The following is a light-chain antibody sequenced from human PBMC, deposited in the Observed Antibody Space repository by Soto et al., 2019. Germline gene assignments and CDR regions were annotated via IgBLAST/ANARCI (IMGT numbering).Light chain of an antibody. Sequence: QSVLTQPPSLSGAPGQRVTISCTGSTSNIGAGYDVHWYQQLPGTAPKLLIYGNGNRPSGVPDRFSGSKSDTSASLAITGLQAEDEANYYCQSFDSSRNGYVFGTGTKVTVL. J-gene: IGLJ1*01. CDR2: GNG. V-gene: IGLV1-40*01. CDR1: TSNIGAGYD. CDR3: QSFDSSRNGYV.